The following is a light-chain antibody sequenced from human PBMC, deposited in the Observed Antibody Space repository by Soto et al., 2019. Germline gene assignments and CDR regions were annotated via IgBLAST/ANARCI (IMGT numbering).Light chain of an antibody. J-gene: IGKJ1*01. V-gene: IGKV3-15*01. CDR3: KQYGSSTWT. Sequence: EIVMTQSPATLSVSPGERATLSCRASQSVSSNLAWYQQKPRQAPRLLIYGASTRATGIHARFSGSGSGTEFTLTISTMETEDFAVYDCKQYGSSTWTFGQGTKGEI. CDR2: GAS. CDR1: QSVSSN.